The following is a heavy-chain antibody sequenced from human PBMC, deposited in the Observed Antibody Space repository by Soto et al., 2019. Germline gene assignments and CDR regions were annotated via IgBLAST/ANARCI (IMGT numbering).Heavy chain of an antibody. J-gene: IGHJ4*02. V-gene: IGHV3-11*01. D-gene: IGHD2-21*01. Sequence: GGSLRLSCAASGFRFRDDYMSWIRQAPGKGLECVAYISGAGTHIYYADSVKGRFTISRDNPKNSLYLQMNGLRAEDTAVYYCARDYLPHYWGQGALVTVSS. CDR3: ARDYLPHY. CDR2: ISGAGTHI. CDR1: GFRFRDDY.